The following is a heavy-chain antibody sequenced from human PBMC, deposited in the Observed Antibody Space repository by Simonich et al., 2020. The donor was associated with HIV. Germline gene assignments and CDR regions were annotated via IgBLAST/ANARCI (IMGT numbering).Heavy chain of an antibody. V-gene: IGHV3-30*07. Sequence: QVQLVESGGGVVQPGRSLRLSCAASGFTLSSYAMHWVRQAPGKGLEWVAVISYDGNNKYYADSVKGRFTISRDNSKNTLYLQMNSLRAEDTAVYYCASGGSISSVWADDYWGQGTLVTVSS. D-gene: IGHD3-16*01. CDR3: ASGGSISSVWADDY. CDR1: GFTLSSYA. CDR2: ISYDGNNK. J-gene: IGHJ4*02.